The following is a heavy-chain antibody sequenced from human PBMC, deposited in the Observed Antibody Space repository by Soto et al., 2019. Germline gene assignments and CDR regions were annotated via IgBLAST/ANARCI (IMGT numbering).Heavy chain of an antibody. CDR1: GGSISSYY. V-gene: IGHV4-59*01. J-gene: IGHJ4*02. D-gene: IGHD3-3*01. CDR2: IYYSGST. Sequence: SETLSLTCTVSGGSISSYYWSWIRQPPGKGLEWIGYIYYSGSTNYNPSLKSRVTISVDTSKNQFSLKPSSVTAADTAVYYCASFKRITIFGAFPGLDYWGQGTLVTVSS. CDR3: ASFKRITIFGAFPGLDY.